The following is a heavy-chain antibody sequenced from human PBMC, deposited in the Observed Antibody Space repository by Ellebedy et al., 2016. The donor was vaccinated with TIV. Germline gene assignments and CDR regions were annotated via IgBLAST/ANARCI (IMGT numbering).Heavy chain of an antibody. D-gene: IGHD3-16*01. CDR2: INPNGGST. J-gene: IGHJ4*02. CDR3: ARSLGTSREGYYFDY. CDR1: GYTFTNYY. V-gene: IGHV1-46*01. Sequence: ASVKVSCKASGYTFTNYYIHWVRQAPGQGLKWMGLINPNGGSTNYPQKFQGRVTMTRDTSTTTVYMELSSLTSEDTAVYYCARSLGTSREGYYFDYWGQGTLVTVSS.